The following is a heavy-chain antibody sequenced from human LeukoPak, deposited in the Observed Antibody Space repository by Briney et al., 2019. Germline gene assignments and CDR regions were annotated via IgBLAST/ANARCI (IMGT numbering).Heavy chain of an antibody. D-gene: IGHD2-21*02. Sequence: ASVKVSCKASGGTFSSYSISWVRQAPGQGLEWMGRIIPILGMPNYAQKFEGRVTITADKSTSTAYMELSSLRSEDTAVYYCASEPYCGGDCYSTFNYWGQGTLVTVSS. CDR1: GGTFSSYS. V-gene: IGHV1-69*04. J-gene: IGHJ4*02. CDR3: ASEPYCGGDCYSTFNY. CDR2: IIPILGMP.